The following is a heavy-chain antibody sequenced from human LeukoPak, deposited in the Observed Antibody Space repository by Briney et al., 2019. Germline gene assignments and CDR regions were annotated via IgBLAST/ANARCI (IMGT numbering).Heavy chain of an antibody. V-gene: IGHV3-74*01. J-gene: IGHJ2*01. CDR1: GFTFSSYW. CDR2: INSDGSST. Sequence: GGSLRLSCAASGFTFSSYWMHWVRQAPGKGLVWVSRINSDGSSTSYADSGKGRFTISRDNAKNTLYLQMNTLRAEDTAVYYCAKDTDTAGPYWYFDLWGRGTLVTVSS. CDR3: AKDTDTAGPYWYFDL. D-gene: IGHD4-17*01.